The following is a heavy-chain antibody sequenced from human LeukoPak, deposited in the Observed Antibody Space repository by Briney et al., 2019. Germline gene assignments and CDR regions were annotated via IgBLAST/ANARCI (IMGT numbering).Heavy chain of an antibody. CDR2: IWYDGSNK. Sequence: PGGSLRLSCAVSGFTFSSYGMHWVRQAPGKGLEWVAVIWYDGSNKYYADSVKGRFTISRDNSKNTLYLQMNSLRAEDTAVYYCARADYYDSSGYYDYRGQGTLVTVSS. CDR1: GFTFSSYG. CDR3: ARADYYDSSGYYDY. J-gene: IGHJ4*02. D-gene: IGHD3-22*01. V-gene: IGHV3-33*01.